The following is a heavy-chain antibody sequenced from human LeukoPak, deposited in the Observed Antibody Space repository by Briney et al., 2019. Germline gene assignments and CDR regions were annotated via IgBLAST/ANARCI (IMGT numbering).Heavy chain of an antibody. CDR2: IRYDGSNK. Sequence: PGGSLRLSCAASGFTFSSYGMHWVRQAPGKGLEWVAFIRYDGSNKYYADSVKGRFTISRDNSKNTLYLQMNSLRAEDTAVYYCARVAGSYVDYWGQGTLVTVSS. CDR1: GFTFSSYG. V-gene: IGHV3-30*02. CDR3: ARVAGSYVDY. D-gene: IGHD1-26*01. J-gene: IGHJ4*02.